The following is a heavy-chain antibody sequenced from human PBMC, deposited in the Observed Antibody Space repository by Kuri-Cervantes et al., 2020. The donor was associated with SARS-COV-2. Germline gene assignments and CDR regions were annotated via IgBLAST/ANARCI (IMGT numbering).Heavy chain of an antibody. Sequence: SVKVSCKASGGTFSSYAISWVRQAPGQGLEWMGRIIPILGTANYAQKFQGRVTITADESTSTAYMELSSLRSEDTAVYYCARSTSGRIWWELSRAFDIWGQGTMVTVSS. CDR1: GGTFSSYA. J-gene: IGHJ3*02. CDR2: IIPILGTA. CDR3: ARSTSGRIWWELSRAFDI. V-gene: IGHV1-69*11. D-gene: IGHD1-26*01.